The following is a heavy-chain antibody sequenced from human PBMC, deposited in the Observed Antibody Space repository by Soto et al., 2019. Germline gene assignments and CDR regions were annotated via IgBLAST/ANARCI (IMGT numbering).Heavy chain of an antibody. CDR2: IKQDGSEQ. Sequence: EVQLVESGGGLVQPGGSLRLSCVGSGFTLSSYWMSWARQAPGKGLEWLANIKQDGSEQHYVDSVKGRFSISRDNAHNSLFLHMSSLRGEDTGVYSCARGSSLNFWGEGSLVTVAS. V-gene: IGHV3-7*01. J-gene: IGHJ4*02. CDR3: ARGSSLNF. D-gene: IGHD6-13*01. CDR1: GFTLSSYW.